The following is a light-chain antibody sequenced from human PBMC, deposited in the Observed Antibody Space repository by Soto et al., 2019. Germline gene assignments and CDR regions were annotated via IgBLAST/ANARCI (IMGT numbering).Light chain of an antibody. J-gene: IGLJ1*01. CDR3: CSYAGGGTYV. CDR2: EGT. CDR1: SSDVGNYNL. Sequence: QSVLTQPASVSGSPGQSITISCTGTSSDVGNYNLVSWYQQHPGKAPKLMTYEGTERPSGVSNRFSGSKSGNTASLTISGLQAEDEADYYCCSYAGGGTYVFGTGTKVTVL. V-gene: IGLV2-23*01.